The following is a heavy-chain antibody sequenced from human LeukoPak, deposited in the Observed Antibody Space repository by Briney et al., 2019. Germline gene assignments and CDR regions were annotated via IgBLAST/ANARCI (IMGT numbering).Heavy chain of an antibody. CDR2: ISGSGGST. CDR3: AKDYYGSGSYYSFDY. Sequence: GGSLRLSCAASGFTFSSYAMSWVRQAPGEGLEWVSAISGSGGSTYYADSVKGRFTISRDNSKSTLYLQMNSLRAGDTAVYYCAKDYYGSGSYYSFDYWGQGTLVTVSS. CDR1: GFTFSSYA. D-gene: IGHD3-10*01. V-gene: IGHV3-23*01. J-gene: IGHJ4*02.